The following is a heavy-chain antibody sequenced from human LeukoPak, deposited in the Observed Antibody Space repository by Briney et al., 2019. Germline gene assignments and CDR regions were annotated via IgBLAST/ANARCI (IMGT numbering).Heavy chain of an antibody. V-gene: IGHV3-23*01. Sequence: GGPLRLSCAASGVTLSSYAMSWARQAPGKGLEWVSGISSSGSGGNTYYADSVKGRLTISRDNSKNTLYLQMNSLRAEDTAIYYCAREGPRGNSQFDYWGQGTLVTVSS. CDR2: ISSSGSGGNT. J-gene: IGHJ4*02. CDR3: AREGPRGNSQFDY. D-gene: IGHD2/OR15-2a*01. CDR1: GVTLSSYA.